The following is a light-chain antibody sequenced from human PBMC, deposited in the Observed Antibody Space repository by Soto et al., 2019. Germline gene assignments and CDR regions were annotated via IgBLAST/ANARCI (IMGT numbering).Light chain of an antibody. J-gene: IGLJ1*01. CDR2: DVS. CDR3: TSYTTSNTRQIV. CDR1: RSDVGGYTY. Sequence: QSALTQPASGSGSPGQSITISCTGTRSDVGGYTYVSWYQQHPGKAPKFMIYDVSNRPSGVSNRFSGSKSGNTASLTISGLQAEDEADYYCTSYTTSNTRQIVFGTGTKVTVL. V-gene: IGLV2-14*01.